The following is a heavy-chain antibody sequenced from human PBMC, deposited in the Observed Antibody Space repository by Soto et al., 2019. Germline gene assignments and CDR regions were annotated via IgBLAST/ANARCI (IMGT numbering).Heavy chain of an antibody. CDR2: ISFDGSLK. D-gene: IGHD6-13*01. Sequence: QLQLVESGGGVVQPGRSLRLSCAASGFTFDSHTMHWVRQAPGKGLEWVALISFDGSLKYDADSVKGRFTISRDNFKNTLFLEMNSLRAEDTGVYYCARTYSSSWNYFDYWGQGTLVTVSS. CDR1: GFTFDSHT. CDR3: ARTYSSSWNYFDY. J-gene: IGHJ4*02. V-gene: IGHV3-30*04.